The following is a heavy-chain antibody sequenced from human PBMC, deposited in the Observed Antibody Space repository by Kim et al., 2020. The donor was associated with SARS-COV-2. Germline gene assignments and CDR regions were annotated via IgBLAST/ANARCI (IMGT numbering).Heavy chain of an antibody. V-gene: IGHV3-23*01. CDR2: ISGSGIST. CDR1: GFTFSDCA. J-gene: IGHJ4*02. D-gene: IGHD1-26*01. CDR3: AKEKVGATFYFDY. Sequence: GGSLRLSCAASGFTFSDCAMIWVRQAPGKELEWVSTISGSGISTYYADSVKGRFTISRDNSKNTLYLQMSSLRAEDTAVYYCAKEKVGATFYFDYWGQGT.